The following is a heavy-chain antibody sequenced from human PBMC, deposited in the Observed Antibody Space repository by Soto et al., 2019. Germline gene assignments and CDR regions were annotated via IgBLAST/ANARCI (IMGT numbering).Heavy chain of an antibody. V-gene: IGHV1-69*13. J-gene: IGHJ4*02. CDR1: GGTFGSYA. CDR3: ARGGLVLSWDYFDY. CDR2: IIPIFGTA. D-gene: IGHD3-16*01. Sequence: ASVKVSCKASGGTFGSYAISWVRQAPGQGLEWMGGIIPIFGTANYAQKFQGRVTITADESTSTAYMELSSLRSEDTAVYYCARGGLVLSWDYFDYWGQRTLVTVAS.